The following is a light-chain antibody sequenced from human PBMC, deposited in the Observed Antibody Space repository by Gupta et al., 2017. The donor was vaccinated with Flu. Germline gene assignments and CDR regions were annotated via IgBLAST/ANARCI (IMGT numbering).Light chain of an antibody. Sequence: QSALTQPPSVSGSPGQSVTISCTGTSSDVGRYNRVSWYQQSPGTVPKLMIYEVTNRPSGVPDRFSGSKSGNTACLTISGLQAEDEADYYCTSYTSSSTYVFGTGTKVTVL. CDR1: SSDVGRYNR. CDR2: EVT. V-gene: IGLV2-18*02. CDR3: TSYTSSSTYV. J-gene: IGLJ1*01.